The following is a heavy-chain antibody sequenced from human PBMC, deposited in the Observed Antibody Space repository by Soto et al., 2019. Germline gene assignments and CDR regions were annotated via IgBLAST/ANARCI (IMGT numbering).Heavy chain of an antibody. Sequence: QVQLVQSGAEVKKPGSSVKVSCKASGGTFSSYTISWVRQAPGQGLEWMGRIIPILGIANYSQKFQGRVTSTADKPTSPAYMELSSLGSEATAVYYGACLEADVGYWYFDLWGRGSLVTVSS. CDR3: ACLEADVGYWYFDL. CDR2: IIPILGIA. J-gene: IGHJ2*01. V-gene: IGHV1-69*02. CDR1: GGTFSSYT. D-gene: IGHD2-15*01.